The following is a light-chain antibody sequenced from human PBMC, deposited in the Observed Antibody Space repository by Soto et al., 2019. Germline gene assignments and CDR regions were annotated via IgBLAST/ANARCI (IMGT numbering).Light chain of an antibody. CDR1: SSTVGGFNV. V-gene: IGLV2-23*01. J-gene: IGLJ1*01. CDR3: CSYVGATTYV. Sequence: QSVLTQPASVSGSPGQSITISCTGTSSTVGGFNVVSWYQQHPGKAPKVIIYEGIKRPSGVSNRFSGSNSGSTASLTISGLQAEDEADYYCCSYVGATTYVFGTGTKGTVL. CDR2: EGI.